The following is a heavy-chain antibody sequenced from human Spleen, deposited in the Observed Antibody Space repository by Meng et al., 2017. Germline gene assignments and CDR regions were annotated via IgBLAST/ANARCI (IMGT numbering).Heavy chain of an antibody. CDR1: GFIFNNYA. V-gene: IGHV3-30*04. CDR2: ISNDGSNK. CDR3: ARSPIDKYDLSALPLDY. Sequence: GGSLRLSCAASGFIFNNYAIHWVRQAPGKGLEWVAVISNDGSNKFYADSVKGRFTISRDNSKNTVYLQMNSLRAEDTAVYYCARSPIDKYDLSALPLDYWGQGTLVTVSS. D-gene: IGHD3-22*01. J-gene: IGHJ4*02.